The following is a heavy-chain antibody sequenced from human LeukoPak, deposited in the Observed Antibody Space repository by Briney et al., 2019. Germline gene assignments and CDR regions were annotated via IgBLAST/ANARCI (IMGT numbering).Heavy chain of an antibody. J-gene: IGHJ4*02. CDR1: GFTFSSYS. CDR3: ANDLGWIQLNLG. CDR2: ISSSSSYI. V-gene: IGHV3-21*04. Sequence: GSLRLSCAASGFTFSSYSMNWVRQAPGKGLEWVSSISSSSSYIYYADSVKGRFTISRDNSKNMVYLQMNSLRAEDTAVYYCANDLGWIQLNLGRGQGTLVTVSS. D-gene: IGHD5-18*01.